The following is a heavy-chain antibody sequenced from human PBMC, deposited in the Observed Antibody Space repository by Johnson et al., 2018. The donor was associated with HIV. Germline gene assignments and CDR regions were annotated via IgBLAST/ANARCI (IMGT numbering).Heavy chain of an antibody. Sequence: VQLVESGGGLVQPGGSLRLSCAASGFMFDDHGLSWIRQAPGKGLEWVSGINWNGGATGYADSVKGRCTISRDNDRNSLYLQRNNLGVEDTALYYCVRRDSGRLSFDIWGQGTMVIVSS. CDR2: INWNGGAT. V-gene: IGHV3-20*04. D-gene: IGHD1-26*01. J-gene: IGHJ3*02. CDR1: GFMFDDHG. CDR3: VRRDSGRLSFDI.